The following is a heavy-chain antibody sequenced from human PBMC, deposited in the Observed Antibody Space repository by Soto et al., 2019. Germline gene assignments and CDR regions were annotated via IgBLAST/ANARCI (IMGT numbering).Heavy chain of an antibody. CDR2: IYSGGST. V-gene: IGHV3-53*01. CDR1: EFARSSNC. Sequence: SLRLSWAAYEFARSSNCMSWVRQAPGKGLEWVSVIYSGGSTYYADSVRGRFTISRDNSKNTMYLQMKSLRAEDTAVYYCARETPVTRKGMLVWG. CDR3: ARETPVTRKGMLV. D-gene: IGHD4-4*01. J-gene: IGHJ6*04.